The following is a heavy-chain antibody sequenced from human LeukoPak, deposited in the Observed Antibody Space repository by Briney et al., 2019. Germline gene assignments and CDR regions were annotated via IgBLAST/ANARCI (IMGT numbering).Heavy chain of an antibody. D-gene: IGHD3-16*01. Sequence: PGGSLRLSCAASGFTFSSYWMRWVRQAPGKGLEWVANIKQDGSEKYYVDSVKGRFTVSRDNTKNSLYLQMNSLRAEDTAVYYCARGYYRAFDIWGQGTMVTVSS. CDR3: ARGYYRAFDI. CDR1: GFTFSSYW. J-gene: IGHJ3*02. CDR2: IKQDGSEK. V-gene: IGHV3-7*04.